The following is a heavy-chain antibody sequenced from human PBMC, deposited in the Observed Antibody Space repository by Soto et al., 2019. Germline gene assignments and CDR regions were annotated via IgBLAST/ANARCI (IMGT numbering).Heavy chain of an antibody. CDR3: ARRVMTYCISTSCQDNWFDP. D-gene: IGHD2-2*01. CDR2: IIPIFGTA. V-gene: IGHV1-69*12. J-gene: IGHJ5*02. CDR1: GGTFSSYA. Sequence: QVQLVQSGAEVKKPGSSVKVSCKASGGTFSSYALSWVRQAPGHGLAWMGWIIPIFGTANYAQKFQGRVTITAYEYTSTAYMELSSLRSEDTAVYYCARRVMTYCISTSCQDNWFDPWGQGTLVTVSS.